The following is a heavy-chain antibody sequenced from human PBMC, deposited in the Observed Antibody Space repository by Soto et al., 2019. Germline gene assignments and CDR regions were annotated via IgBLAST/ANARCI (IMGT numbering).Heavy chain of an antibody. V-gene: IGHV3-74*01. CDR3: ATAEVDY. J-gene: IGHJ4*02. Sequence: GGSLRLSCAVAGYTFGNHWMHWVRQAPGKGLEWVSRMNSDGSIINYADSVKGRFTVSRDNAKNTLYLQMNSLRVEDTAVYYCATAEVDYWGPGTLVTVSS. CDR1: GYTFGNHW. CDR2: MNSDGSII.